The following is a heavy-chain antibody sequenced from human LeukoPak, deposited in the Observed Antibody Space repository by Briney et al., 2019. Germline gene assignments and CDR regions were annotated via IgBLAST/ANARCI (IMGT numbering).Heavy chain of an antibody. D-gene: IGHD1-26*01. V-gene: IGHV1-69*13. CDR2: IIPIFGAG. Sequence: GASVNVSCKASGGTFSSYAISWVRQAPGQGLEWMGGIIPIFGAGNYAQKFQGRVTITADESTSTAYMELSSLRSEDTAVYYCARVKSSSVGAFDIWGQGTMVTVSS. J-gene: IGHJ3*02. CDR1: GGTFSSYA. CDR3: ARVKSSSVGAFDI.